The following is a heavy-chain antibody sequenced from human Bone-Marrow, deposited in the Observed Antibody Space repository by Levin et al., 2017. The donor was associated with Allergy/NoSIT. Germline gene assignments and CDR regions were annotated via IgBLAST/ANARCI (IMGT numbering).Heavy chain of an antibody. CDR3: VRVGSTKFRPRMDV. CDR2: INPNNGDT. Sequence: ASVKVSCRASGYTFIGYYLHWVRQAPGQGLQWMGWINPNNGDTKYSENFHGRVTLTSDTSLRIAYMDLTWLTSDDTALYHCVRVGSTKFRPRMDVWGQGTTVTVSS. D-gene: IGHD1-26*01. J-gene: IGHJ6*02. CDR1: GYTFIGYY. V-gene: IGHV1-2*02.